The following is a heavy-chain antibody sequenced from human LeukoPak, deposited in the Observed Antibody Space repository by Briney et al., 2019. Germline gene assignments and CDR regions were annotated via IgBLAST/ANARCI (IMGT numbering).Heavy chain of an antibody. CDR3: ANDYRSGSFHDF. Sequence: PGGPLRLSCAASVFAFRSYALSGVRQPPGKGLEWVSVISRRDDYTYYADSVKGRFTISRDNSKNTLYLQMNTLRAQDTAVYYCANDYRSGSFHDFWGQGTLVTVSS. CDR1: VFAFRSYA. D-gene: IGHD3-10*01. J-gene: IGHJ4*02. V-gene: IGHV3-23*01. CDR2: ISRRDDYT.